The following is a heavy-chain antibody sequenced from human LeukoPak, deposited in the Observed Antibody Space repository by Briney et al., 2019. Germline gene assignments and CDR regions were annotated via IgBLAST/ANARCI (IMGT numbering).Heavy chain of an antibody. J-gene: IGHJ4*02. CDR2: IYPGDSDT. Sequence: GESLKISCKASGYSFTTYWIGWARQMPGKGLEWMGIIYPGDSDTRYSSSFQGQVTISADKSVSTAYLQWSSLKASDTAMYYCARQAKNGYDSDYWGQGTLVTVSS. V-gene: IGHV5-51*01. CDR3: ARQAKNGYDSDY. D-gene: IGHD5-12*01. CDR1: GYSFTTYW.